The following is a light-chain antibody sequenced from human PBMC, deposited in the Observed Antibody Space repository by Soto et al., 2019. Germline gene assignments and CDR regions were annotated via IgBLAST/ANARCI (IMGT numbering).Light chain of an antibody. J-gene: IGKJ3*01. CDR3: QQANSFPFT. CDR2: AAS. V-gene: IGKV1-12*01. Sequence: DIQMTQSPSSVSASVGDRVTITCRASQGISSWLAWYQQRPGKAPNLLIYAASTLQSGVPSRFSGSGSGTDVTLSIISLQPEDVATYYCQQANSFPFTFGPGTTVDFK. CDR1: QGISSW.